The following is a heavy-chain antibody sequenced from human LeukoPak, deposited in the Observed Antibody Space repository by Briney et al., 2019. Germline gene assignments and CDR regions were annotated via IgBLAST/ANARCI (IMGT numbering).Heavy chain of an antibody. J-gene: IGHJ3*02. CDR1: GYTFTSYY. CDR2: INPSGGST. CDR3: AGAENYYDSSGYYYDAFDI. D-gene: IGHD3-22*01. V-gene: IGHV1-46*01. Sequence: ASVKVSCKASGYTFTSYYMHWVRQAPGQGHEWMGIINPSGGSTSYAQKFQGRVTMTRDTSTSTVYMELSSLRSEDTAVYYCAGAENYYDSSGYYYDAFDIWGQGTMVTVSS.